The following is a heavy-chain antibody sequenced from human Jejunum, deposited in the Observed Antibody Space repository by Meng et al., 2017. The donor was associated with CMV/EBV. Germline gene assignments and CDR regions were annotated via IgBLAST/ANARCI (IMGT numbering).Heavy chain of an antibody. CDR1: SIRDYY. CDR2: IFSSGTT. J-gene: IGHJ5*02. D-gene: IGHD2-2*01. V-gene: IGHV4-59*12. Sequence: SIRDYYWSWIRQPPGKGVGWIGYIFSSGTTDYNPSLKSRVTMSVDMSKNQFSLTLTSVTAADTAVYYCARGDHCGTTACYPHWFDPWGQGTLVTVSS. CDR3: ARGDHCGTTACYPHWFDP.